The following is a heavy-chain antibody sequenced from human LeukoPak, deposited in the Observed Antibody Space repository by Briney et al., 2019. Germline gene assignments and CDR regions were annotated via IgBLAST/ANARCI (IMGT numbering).Heavy chain of an antibody. CDR2: IYYSGST. CDR3: ARDQIEMATIMDYYYGMDV. J-gene: IGHJ6*02. Sequence: SETLSLTCTVSGGSISSYSWSWIRQPPGKGLEWIGYIYYSGSTNYNPSLKSRVTISVDTSKNQFSLKLSSVTAADTAVYYCARDQIEMATIMDYYYGMDVWGQGTTVTVSS. CDR1: GGSISSYS. V-gene: IGHV4-59*12. D-gene: IGHD5-24*01.